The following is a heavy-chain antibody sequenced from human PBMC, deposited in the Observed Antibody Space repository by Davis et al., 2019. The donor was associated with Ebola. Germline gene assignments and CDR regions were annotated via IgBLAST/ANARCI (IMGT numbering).Heavy chain of an antibody. J-gene: IGHJ3*01. CDR3: AKDLKVYYDSSGFRGAFDA. D-gene: IGHD3-22*01. V-gene: IGHV3-9*01. CDR2: IDWNSGTI. Sequence: GGSLRLSCSASGFPFDDFALHWVRQAPGKGLEWVSGIDWNSGTIGYADSVKGRFTISRDNDKKSLHLQMKNLRVEDTALYYCAKDLKVYYDSSGFRGAFDAWGQGTMVTVSS. CDR1: GFPFDDFA.